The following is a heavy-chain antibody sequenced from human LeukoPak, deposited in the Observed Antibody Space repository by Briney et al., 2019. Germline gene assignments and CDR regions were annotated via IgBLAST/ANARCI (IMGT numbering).Heavy chain of an antibody. Sequence: GGSLRLSCAASGFTVSSNYMSWVRQAPGKGLEWVSVIYSGGSTYYADSVKGRFTISRDNSKNTLYLQMNSLRAEDTAVYYCARGAAAGTDWFDPRGQGTLVTVSS. CDR1: GFTVSSNY. V-gene: IGHV3-66*02. J-gene: IGHJ5*02. CDR2: IYSGGST. CDR3: ARGAAAGTDWFDP. D-gene: IGHD6-13*01.